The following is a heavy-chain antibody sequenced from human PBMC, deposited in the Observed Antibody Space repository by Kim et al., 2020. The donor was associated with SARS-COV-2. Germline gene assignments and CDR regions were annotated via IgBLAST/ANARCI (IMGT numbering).Heavy chain of an antibody. CDR2: MSGDGNRV. CDR3: VKDRHPAGAGMPTIYYFDY. D-gene: IGHD2-2*01. Sequence: GGSLRLSCAASGFTFNSYTMNWVRQAPGKGLEWISSMSGDGNRVSYSDSVRGRFTISRDNSRNTLYLQMDSLRGDDTAVYYCVKDRHPAGAGMPTIYYFDYWGQGTLVTVSS. CDR1: GFTFNSYT. J-gene: IGHJ4*02. V-gene: IGHV3-23*01.